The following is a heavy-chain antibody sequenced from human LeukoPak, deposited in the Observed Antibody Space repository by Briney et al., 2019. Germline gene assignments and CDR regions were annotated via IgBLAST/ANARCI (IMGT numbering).Heavy chain of an antibody. V-gene: IGHV1-69*05. CDR2: IIPIFGTA. J-gene: IGHJ6*03. CDR3: ARVGSGSYPYYYYMDV. CDR1: GGTFSSYA. Sequence: SVKVSCEASGGTFSSYAISWVRQAPGQGLEWMGGIIPIFGTANYAQKFQGRVTITTDESTSTAYMELSSLRSEDTAVYYCARVGSGSYPYYYYMDVWGKGTTVTVSS. D-gene: IGHD3-10*01.